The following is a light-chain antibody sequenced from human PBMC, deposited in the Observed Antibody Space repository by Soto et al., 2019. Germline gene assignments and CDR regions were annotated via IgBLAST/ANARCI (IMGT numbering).Light chain of an antibody. J-gene: IGLJ1*01. CDR2: EVS. CDR3: NSYTSSSTFV. Sequence: QSALTQPASVSGSPGQSITISCTGTSSDVGGYNYVSWYQQHPGKAPKLMIYEVSNRPSGVSNRFSGSRSDNTASLTISGLQAEDDAEYYCNSYTSSSTFVFGTGTKVTVL. V-gene: IGLV2-14*01. CDR1: SSDVGGYNY.